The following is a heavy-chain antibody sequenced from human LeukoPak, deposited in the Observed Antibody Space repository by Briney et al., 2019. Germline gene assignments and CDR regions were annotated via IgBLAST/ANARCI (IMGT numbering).Heavy chain of an antibody. CDR2: INPNSGGT. V-gene: IGHV1-2*02. CDR3: AGRLSITMVRGVTPDPFNWFDP. D-gene: IGHD3-10*01. J-gene: IGHJ5*02. Sequence: GASVKVSCKASGYTFTGYYMHWVRQAPGQGLEWMGWINPNSGGTNYAQKFQGRVTMTRNTSISTAYMELSSLRSEDTAVYYCAGRLSITMVRGVTPDPFNWFDPWGQGTLVTVSS. CDR1: GYTFTGYY.